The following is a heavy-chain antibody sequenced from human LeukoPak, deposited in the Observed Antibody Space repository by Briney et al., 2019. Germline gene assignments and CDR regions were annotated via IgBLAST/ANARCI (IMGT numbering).Heavy chain of an antibody. CDR3: AKTNLDYDFWSGYFRGGGRFTY. V-gene: IGHV3-23*01. CDR1: GFTFSSYA. Sequence: GGSLRLSCAASGFTFSSYAMSWVRQAPGKGLEWVSAISGSGGSTYYADSVKGRFTISRDNYKDTLYLQMNSLRAEDTAVYYCAKTNLDYDFWSGYFRGGGRFTYWGQGTLVTVSS. J-gene: IGHJ4*02. CDR2: ISGSGGST. D-gene: IGHD3-3*01.